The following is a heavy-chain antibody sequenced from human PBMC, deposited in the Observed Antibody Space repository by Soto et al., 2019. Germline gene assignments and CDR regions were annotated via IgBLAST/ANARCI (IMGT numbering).Heavy chain of an antibody. CDR1: GYSISSGYY. D-gene: IGHD1-1*01. Sequence: SETLSLTCAVSGYSISSGYYWGWIRQPPGKGLEWVGSVFHSGSAYYNPSLKTRVAISVDTSKNQISLNLRSVTAADTAVYYCAREWKQDYYYDGMDVWGQGTLVTVSS. CDR3: AREWKQDYYYDGMDV. V-gene: IGHV4-38-2*02. CDR2: VFHSGSA. J-gene: IGHJ6*02.